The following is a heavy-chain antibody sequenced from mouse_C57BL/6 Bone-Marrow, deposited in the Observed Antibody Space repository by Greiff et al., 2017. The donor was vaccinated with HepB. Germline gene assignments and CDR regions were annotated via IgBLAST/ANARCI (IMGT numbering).Heavy chain of an antibody. V-gene: IGHV2-6*01. CDR3: ASNYGDAMDY. CDR1: GFSLTSYG. Sequence: VKLMESGPGLVAPSQGLSITCTVSGFSLTSYGVDWVRQSPGKGLEWLGVIWGVGSTNYNSALKSRLSISKDNSKSQVFLKMNSLQTDDTAMYYCASNYGDAMDYWGQGTSVTVSS. J-gene: IGHJ4*01. CDR2: IWGVGST. D-gene: IGHD1-1*01.